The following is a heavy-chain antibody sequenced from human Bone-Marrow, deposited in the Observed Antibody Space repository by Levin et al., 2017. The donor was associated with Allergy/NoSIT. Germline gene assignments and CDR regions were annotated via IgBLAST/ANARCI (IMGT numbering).Heavy chain of an antibody. Sequence: SQTLSLTCTVSGGSIRSGEDYWTWIRQPPGKGLEWMGYIYSSGDTSYNPSLKGRLTISVDTSKNQFSLRLRSVTAADTAVYYCARFNQPVVVVTAIPEIHYYGLDVWGHGTTVTVS. J-gene: IGHJ6*02. CDR2: IYSSGDT. V-gene: IGHV4-30-4*01. D-gene: IGHD2-21*02. CDR1: GGSIRSGEDY. CDR3: ARFNQPVVVVTAIPEIHYYGLDV.